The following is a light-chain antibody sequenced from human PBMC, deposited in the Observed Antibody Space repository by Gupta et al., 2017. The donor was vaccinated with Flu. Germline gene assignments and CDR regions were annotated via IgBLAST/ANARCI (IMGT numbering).Light chain of an antibody. CDR2: AAS. CDR1: QTINNN. V-gene: IGKV1-39*01. J-gene: IGKJ4*01. Sequence: DIQMTQSPSSLSASVGDRVTITCRASQTINNNLNWYQQRPGNAPKVLIYAASSLQSGVPSRFSGSGFGTHFTLTISSLQPEDFATDYCQQSYDSPLSFGGGTTAEIK. CDR3: QQSYDSPLS.